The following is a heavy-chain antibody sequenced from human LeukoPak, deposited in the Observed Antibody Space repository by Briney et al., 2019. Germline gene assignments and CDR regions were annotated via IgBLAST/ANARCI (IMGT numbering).Heavy chain of an antibody. D-gene: IGHD1-26*01. Sequence: SETLSLTCTVSGYSISSGYYWGWIRQPPGKGLEWIGSIYYSGSTYYNPSLKSRVTISVDTSKNQFSLKLSSVTAADTAVYYCARTSQVGATKGWFDPWGQGTLVTVSS. V-gene: IGHV4-38-2*02. J-gene: IGHJ5*02. CDR1: GYSISSGYY. CDR2: IYYSGST. CDR3: ARTSQVGATKGWFDP.